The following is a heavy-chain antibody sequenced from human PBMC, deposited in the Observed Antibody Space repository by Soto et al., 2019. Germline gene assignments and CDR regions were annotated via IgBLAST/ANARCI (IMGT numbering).Heavy chain of an antibody. J-gene: IGHJ6*02. CDR2: IIPIFGTA. V-gene: IGHV1-69*12. CDR3: ARREDDLPYYYYGMDV. Sequence: QVQLVQSGAEVKKPGSSVKVSCKASGGTFSSYVISWVRQAPGQGLEWMGGIIPIFGTANYAQKFQGRVTITADESTSTAYMELSSLRSEDTAVYYCARREDDLPYYYYGMDVWGQGTTVTVSS. CDR1: GGTFSSYV.